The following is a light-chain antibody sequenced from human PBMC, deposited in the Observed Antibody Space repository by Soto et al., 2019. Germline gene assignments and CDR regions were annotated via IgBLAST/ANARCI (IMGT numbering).Light chain of an antibody. J-gene: IGKJ1*01. CDR2: DAS. Sequence: DIQMTQSPSTLSASVGDRVTITCRASQSISSWLAWYQQKTGKAPKLLIYDASSLESGVPSRFSGSGSGTEFTLTISSLQRDDFATYYCQQYNSYPWTFGQGTKVEIK. CDR3: QQYNSYPWT. V-gene: IGKV1-5*01. CDR1: QSISSW.